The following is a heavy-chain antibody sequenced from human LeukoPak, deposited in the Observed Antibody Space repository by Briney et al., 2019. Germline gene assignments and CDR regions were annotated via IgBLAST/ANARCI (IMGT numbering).Heavy chain of an antibody. D-gene: IGHD6-13*01. Sequence: GGSLRLSCAASGFTVSSNYMSWVRQAPGKGLEWVSVIYSGGSTYYADPVRGRFTISRDNSENTLYLQMNSLRAEDTAVYYCASHSLAAADKHFDYWGQGTLVTVSS. CDR3: ASHSLAAADKHFDY. J-gene: IGHJ4*02. CDR2: IYSGGST. V-gene: IGHV3-53*01. CDR1: GFTVSSNY.